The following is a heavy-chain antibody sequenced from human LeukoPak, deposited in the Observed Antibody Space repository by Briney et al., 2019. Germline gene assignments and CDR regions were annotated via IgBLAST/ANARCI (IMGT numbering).Heavy chain of an antibody. CDR3: ARDISGSSWFDY. CDR2: IYYSGST. V-gene: IGHV4-59*01. J-gene: IGHJ4*02. D-gene: IGHD6-13*01. CDR1: GGSITSYY. Sequence: SETLSLTCTVSGGSITSYYWNWIRQPPGKGLEWIGYIYYSGSTNYNPSLKSRVAISVDTSKNQFSLKLSSVTAADTAVYYCARDISGSSWFDYWGQGTLVTVSS.